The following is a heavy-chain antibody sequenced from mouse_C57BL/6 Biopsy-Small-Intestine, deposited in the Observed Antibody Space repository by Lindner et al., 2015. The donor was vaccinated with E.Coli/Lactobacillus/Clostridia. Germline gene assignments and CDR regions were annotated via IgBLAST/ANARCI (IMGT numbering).Heavy chain of an antibody. J-gene: IGHJ4*01. CDR2: IWSDGST. V-gene: IGHV2-4-1*01. D-gene: IGHD2-13*01. Sequence: VQLQESGPGLVAPSQSLSITCTVSGFSLSYYAVHWVRQSPGKGLEWLGVIWSDGSTDYNAAFISRLSISKDNSKSQVFFKMNSLQADDTAIYYCARKRYGDLYAMGLLGSRNLSHRLL. CDR1: GFSLSYYA. CDR3: ARKRYGDLYAMGL.